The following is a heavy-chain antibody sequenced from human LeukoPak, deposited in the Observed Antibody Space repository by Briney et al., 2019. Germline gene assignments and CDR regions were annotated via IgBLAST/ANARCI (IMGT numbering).Heavy chain of an antibody. CDR3: ARDEQWLQLDS. D-gene: IGHD5-24*01. Sequence: GGSLRLSCAASGFTFSTYWMSRVRQAPGKGLEWVANIKQDGSAKYYVDSVKGRFTISRDNAKNSLFLQMDSLRAEDMAVYYCARDEQWLQLDSWGQGSLVTVSS. CDR2: IKQDGSAK. J-gene: IGHJ4*02. V-gene: IGHV3-7*04. CDR1: GFTFSTYW.